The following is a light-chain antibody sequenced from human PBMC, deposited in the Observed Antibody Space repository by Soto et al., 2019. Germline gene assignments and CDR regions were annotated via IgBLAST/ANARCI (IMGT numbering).Light chain of an antibody. V-gene: IGKV1-33*01. CDR3: QQYDNLPRGFT. CDR2: DAS. J-gene: IGKJ3*01. CDR1: QDISNY. Sequence: DIQMTQSPSSLSASVGDRVTITCQASQDISNYLNWYQQKPGKAPKLLIYDASNLETGVPSRFSGSGSGTDFTFTISSLKPEDIATYYCQQYDNLPRGFTFGPGTKVDIK.